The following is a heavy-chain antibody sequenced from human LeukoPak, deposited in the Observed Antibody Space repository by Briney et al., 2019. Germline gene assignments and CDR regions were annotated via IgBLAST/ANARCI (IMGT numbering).Heavy chain of an antibody. CDR1: GYTFTGYY. CDR3: ASSRGYSGYEPFDY. Sequence: ASVKVSCKASGYTFTGYYMHWVRQAPGQGLEWMGWINPNSGGTNYAQTFQGRVTMTRDTSISTAYMELSRLRSDDTAVYYCASSRGYSGYEPFDYWGQGTLVTVSS. V-gene: IGHV1-2*02. J-gene: IGHJ4*02. CDR2: INPNSGGT. D-gene: IGHD5-12*01.